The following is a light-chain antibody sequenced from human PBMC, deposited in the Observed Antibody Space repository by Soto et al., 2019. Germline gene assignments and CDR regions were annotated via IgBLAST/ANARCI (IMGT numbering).Light chain of an antibody. J-gene: IGKJ4*01. CDR3: QQRSNWARVPPT. V-gene: IGKV3-11*01. Sequence: EIVLTQSPATLSLSPGERATLSCRASQSVSSYLAWYQQKPGQAPRLLIYDASNRATGIPARFSGSGSGTNFTLTISSLAPEDFAVYYCQQRSNWARVPPTFGGGTKVEIK. CDR1: QSVSSY. CDR2: DAS.